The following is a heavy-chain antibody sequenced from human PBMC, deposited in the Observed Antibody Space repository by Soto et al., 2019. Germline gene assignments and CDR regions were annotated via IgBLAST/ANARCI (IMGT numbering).Heavy chain of an antibody. V-gene: IGHV1-69*13. CDR2: IIPVFGTT. CDR3: ARENGVAVATILHYFDY. D-gene: IGHD5-12*01. CDR1: GGTFKNNG. Sequence: ASVKVSCKAPGGTFKNNGISWVRQAPGQGLEWMGGIIPVFGTTNYAQKFQGRLTITADDFTSTVYMELSRLRYEDTAVYYCARENGVAVATILHYFDYWGPGTLVTV. J-gene: IGHJ4*02.